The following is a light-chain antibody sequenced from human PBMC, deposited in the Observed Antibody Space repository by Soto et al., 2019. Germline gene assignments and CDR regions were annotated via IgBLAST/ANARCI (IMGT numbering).Light chain of an antibody. CDR2: GTS. CDR1: QNVGSRY. Sequence: IVLTQSPGTLSLSPGERATLSCRASQNVGSRYLAWYQQKPGQAPRLLIYGTSNRATGIPDRFSGSGSGTDFSLTISSLEPGDLAVYYCQQYGSSPRTFGQGTKVDNK. V-gene: IGKV3-20*01. J-gene: IGKJ1*01. CDR3: QQYGSSPRT.